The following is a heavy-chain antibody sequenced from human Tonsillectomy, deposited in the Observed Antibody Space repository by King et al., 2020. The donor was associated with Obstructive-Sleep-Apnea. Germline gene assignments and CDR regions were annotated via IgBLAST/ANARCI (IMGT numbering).Heavy chain of an antibody. CDR2: MYYSGNT. Sequence: QLQESRPGLVKPSETLSLTCTVSADSISNYYWSWIRQPPGKGLEWIGYMYYSGNTNYNPSLKSRVTISVDTSKIQFSLRLRSVTAADTAVYYCARHRGVEDYGGYGDYFDYWGQGTLVTVSS. J-gene: IGHJ4*02. CDR3: ARHRGVEDYGGYGDYFDY. V-gene: IGHV4-59*08. D-gene: IGHD5-12*01. CDR1: ADSISNYY.